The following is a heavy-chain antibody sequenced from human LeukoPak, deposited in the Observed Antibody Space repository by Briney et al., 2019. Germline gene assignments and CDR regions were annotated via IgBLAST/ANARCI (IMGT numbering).Heavy chain of an antibody. J-gene: IGHJ6*02. CDR1: GGSISSGGYY. V-gene: IGHV4-31*03. Sequence: SQTLSLTCTVSGGSISSGGYYWSWVRQHPGKGREGIGYIYYSGSTYYNPSLKSRVTISVDTSKNQFSLKLSSVTAADTAVYYCARAPSPLYYYGMDVWGQGTTVTVSS. CDR2: IYYSGST. CDR3: ARAPSPLYYYGMDV.